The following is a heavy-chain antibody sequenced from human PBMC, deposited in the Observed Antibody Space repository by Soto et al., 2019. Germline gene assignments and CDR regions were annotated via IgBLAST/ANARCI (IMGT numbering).Heavy chain of an antibody. CDR2: ISTSGSTT. D-gene: IGHD2-21*01. J-gene: IGHJ4*02. V-gene: IGHV3-11*01. CDR1: GFTFSDYY. CDR3: ARDQRTPPVLRGAIDH. Sequence: QVQLVEYGGGLVKPGGSLRLSCAASGFTFSDYYLSWFRQAPGKGLVWLAYISTSGSTTNYADSVKGRFTISRDNAKNSLYLQMDSLRAEDTVVYYCARDQRTPPVLRGAIDHWGQGTLVTVSS.